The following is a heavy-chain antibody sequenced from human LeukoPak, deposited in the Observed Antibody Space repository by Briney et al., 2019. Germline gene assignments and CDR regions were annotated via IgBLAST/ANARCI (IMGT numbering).Heavy chain of an antibody. CDR3: ASWYSSGWYSFDY. D-gene: IGHD6-19*01. Sequence: GGSLRLSCAASGFTFSSYWMHWVRQAPGKGLVWVSRINSDGSSTSYADSVKGRFTISRDNAKNTLYLQMNSLRAEDTAAYYCASWYSSGWYSFDYWGQGTLVTVSS. J-gene: IGHJ4*02. CDR1: GFTFSSYW. CDR2: INSDGSST. V-gene: IGHV3-74*01.